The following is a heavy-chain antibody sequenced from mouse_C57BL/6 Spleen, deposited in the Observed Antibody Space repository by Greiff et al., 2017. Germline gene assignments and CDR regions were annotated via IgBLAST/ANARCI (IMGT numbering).Heavy chain of an antibody. Sequence: QVQLQQPGAELVKPGASVKLSCKASGYTFTSYWMHWVKQRPGQGLEWIGMIHPNSGSTNYNEKFKSKDTLTVDKSSSTAYMQLSSLTSEDSAVYYCASGGLPFDYWGQGTTLTVSS. D-gene: IGHD3-1*01. CDR3: ASGGLPFDY. V-gene: IGHV1-64*01. J-gene: IGHJ2*01. CDR2: IHPNSGST. CDR1: GYTFTSYW.